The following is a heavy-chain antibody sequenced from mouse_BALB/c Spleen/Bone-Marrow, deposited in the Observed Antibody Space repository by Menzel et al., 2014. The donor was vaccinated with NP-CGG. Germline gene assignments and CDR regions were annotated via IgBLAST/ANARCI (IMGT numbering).Heavy chain of an antibody. D-gene: IGHD2-4*01. V-gene: IGHV5-6-4*01. Sequence: EVKLMESGGGLVKPGGSLKLSCAASGFSFSSYSMSWVRQTPEKRLEWVATISSGGHDTYYPDSVKGRFTISRDNAKNTLYLQMSSPKSEDTAMYYCSKDGGYDYSYYFDYWGQGTTLTVSS. CDR3: SKDGGYDYSYYFDY. CDR1: GFSFSSYS. CDR2: ISSGGHDT. J-gene: IGHJ2*01.